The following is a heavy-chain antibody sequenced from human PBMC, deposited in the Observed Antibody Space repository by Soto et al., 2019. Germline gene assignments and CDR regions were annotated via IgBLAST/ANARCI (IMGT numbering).Heavy chain of an antibody. J-gene: IGHJ3*02. D-gene: IGHD6-6*01. CDR1: GGSISSSSYY. Sequence: SETLSLTCTVSGGSISSSSYYWGWIRQPPGKGLEWIGSIYYSGSTYYNPSLKSRVTISVDTSKNQFSLRLSSVTAADTAVYYCARRSQYSSSPADAFDIWGQGTMVTVS. CDR3: ARRSQYSSSPADAFDI. CDR2: IYYSGST. V-gene: IGHV4-39*01.